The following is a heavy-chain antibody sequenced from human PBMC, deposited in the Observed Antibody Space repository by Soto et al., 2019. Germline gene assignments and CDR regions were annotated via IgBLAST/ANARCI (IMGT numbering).Heavy chain of an antibody. CDR1: GGSISSSSYH. J-gene: IGHJ3*02. D-gene: IGHD2-21*02. Sequence: SETLSLTCTVSGGSISSSSYHWGWIRQPQGKGLEWIGSIYYSGSTYYNPSLKSRVTISVDTSKNQFSLKLSSVTAADTAVYHCARTVPYCGGDCHAFDIWGQGTMVTVSS. CDR2: IYYSGST. V-gene: IGHV4-39*01. CDR3: ARTVPYCGGDCHAFDI.